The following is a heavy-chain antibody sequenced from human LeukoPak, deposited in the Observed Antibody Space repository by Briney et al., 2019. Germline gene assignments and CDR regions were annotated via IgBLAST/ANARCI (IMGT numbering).Heavy chain of an antibody. D-gene: IGHD1-26*01. Sequence: PSETLSLTCAVYGGSFSGYYWSWIRQPPGKGLEWIGEINHSGSTNYNPSLKSRVSISVDTSKNQSSLKLNSVTAADTAVYFCVRDRELTFWSQGTLVTVSS. V-gene: IGHV4-34*01. CDR2: INHSGST. CDR3: VRDRELTF. J-gene: IGHJ4*02. CDR1: GGSFSGYY.